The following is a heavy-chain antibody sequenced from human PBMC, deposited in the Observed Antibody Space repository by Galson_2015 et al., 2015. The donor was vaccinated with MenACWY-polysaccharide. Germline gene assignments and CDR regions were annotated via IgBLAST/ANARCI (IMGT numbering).Heavy chain of an antibody. J-gene: IGHJ4*02. CDR2: IKLDGSEK. V-gene: IGHV3-7*01. D-gene: IGHD3-22*01. CDR1: GFTFSSYW. CDR3: TTDRDYYDSSGYYLFDY. Sequence: SLRLSCAASGFTFSSYWMSWVRQAPGKGLEWVANIKLDGSEKYYVDSVKGRFTISRDNAKNSLYLQMNSLRAEDTAVYYCTTDRDYYDSSGYYLFDYWGQGTLVTVSS.